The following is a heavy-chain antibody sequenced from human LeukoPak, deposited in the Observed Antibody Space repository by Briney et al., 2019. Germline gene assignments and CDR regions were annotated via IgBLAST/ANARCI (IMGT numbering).Heavy chain of an antibody. Sequence: PSQTLSLTCSVSRDSISSRDYYWSWIRQPPGKGLEWIGEINHSGSTNYNPSLKSRVTISVDTSKNQFSLKLSSVTAADTAVYYCARGMVRGVIITYNWFDPWGQGTLVTVSS. V-gene: IGHV4-34*01. D-gene: IGHD3-10*01. CDR1: RDSISSRDYY. J-gene: IGHJ5*02. CDR2: INHSGST. CDR3: ARGMVRGVIITYNWFDP.